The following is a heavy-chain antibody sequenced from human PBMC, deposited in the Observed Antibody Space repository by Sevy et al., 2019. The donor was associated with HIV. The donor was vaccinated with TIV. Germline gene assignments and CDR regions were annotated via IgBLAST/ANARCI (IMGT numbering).Heavy chain of an antibody. CDR2: IYSGGST. D-gene: IGHD6-13*01. J-gene: IGHJ4*02. CDR1: GFTVSSNY. V-gene: IGHV3-53*01. Sequence: GGSLRLSCAASGFTVSSNYMSWVRQAPGKGLEWVSVIYSGGSTYYADSVKGRFTISRDNSKNTLYLQMNSLRAEDMAVYYCARSKRGQQLVGFDYWGQGTLVTVSS. CDR3: ARSKRGQQLVGFDY.